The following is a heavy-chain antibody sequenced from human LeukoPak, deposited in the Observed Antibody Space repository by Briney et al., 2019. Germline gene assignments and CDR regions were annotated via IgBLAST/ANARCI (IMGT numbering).Heavy chain of an antibody. CDR1: GFTFSSYA. CDR3: AKVRGVDDYYYGMDV. J-gene: IGHJ6*02. V-gene: IGHV3-23*01. CDR2: ISGSGGST. Sequence: GGSLRLSCAASGFTFSSYAMSWVRQAPGKGLEWVSAISGSGGSTYYADSVKGRFTISRDNSKNTLYLQMDSLRAEDTAVYYCAKVRGVDDYYYGMDVWGQGTTVTVSS. D-gene: IGHD3-10*01.